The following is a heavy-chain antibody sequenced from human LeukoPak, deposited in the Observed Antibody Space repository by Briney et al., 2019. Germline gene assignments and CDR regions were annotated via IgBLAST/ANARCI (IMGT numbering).Heavy chain of an antibody. CDR2: IKQDGSEK. D-gene: IGHD3-3*01. Sequence: PGGSLRLSCAASGFTFSSYWMSWVRQAPGKGLEWAANIKQDGSEKYYVDSVKGRFTISRDNAKNSLYLQMNSLRAEDTAVYYCARDRVFGVVGFDYWGQGTLVTVSS. V-gene: IGHV3-7*01. J-gene: IGHJ4*02. CDR1: GFTFSSYW. CDR3: ARDRVFGVVGFDY.